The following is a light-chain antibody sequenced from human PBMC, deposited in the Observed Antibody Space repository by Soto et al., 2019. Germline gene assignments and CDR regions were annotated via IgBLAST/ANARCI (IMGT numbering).Light chain of an antibody. J-gene: IGKJ3*01. CDR2: KAS. CDR3: QQSYGSPPFT. Sequence: DIPMTQSPSTLSASVGDRVTITCRASQSISSWLAWYQQKPGKAPKLLINKASSLESGVPSRFSGSGSGTDFTLTISSLQPEDSATYYCQQSYGSPPFTFGPGTRVDI. V-gene: IGKV1-5*03. CDR1: QSISSW.